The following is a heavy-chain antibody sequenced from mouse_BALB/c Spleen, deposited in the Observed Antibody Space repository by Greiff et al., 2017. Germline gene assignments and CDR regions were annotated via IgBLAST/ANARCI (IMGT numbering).Heavy chain of an antibody. D-gene: IGHD1-1*01. J-gene: IGHJ1*01. CDR3: ARGYYGHWYFDV. Sequence: VQLKESGAELVKPGASVKLSCTASGFNIKDTYMHWVKQRPEQGLEWIGRIDPANGNTKYDPKFQGKATITADTSSNTAYLQLSSLTSEDTAVYYCARGYYGHWYFDVWGAGTTVTVSS. CDR2: IDPANGNT. CDR1: GFNIKDTY. V-gene: IGHV14-3*02.